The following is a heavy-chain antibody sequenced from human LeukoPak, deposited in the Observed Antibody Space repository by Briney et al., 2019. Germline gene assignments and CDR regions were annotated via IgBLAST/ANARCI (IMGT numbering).Heavy chain of an antibody. V-gene: IGHV4-61*08. Sequence: PSETLSLTCTVSGGSISSGGYYWSWIRQHPGKGLEWIGYIYYSGSTNYNPSLKSRVTVSVDTSKKQFSLRLSSVTAADTAVYYCARVFYYDSSGYYYGHNWIDPWGQGILVTVSS. J-gene: IGHJ5*02. CDR1: GGSISSGGYY. D-gene: IGHD3-22*01. CDR2: IYYSGST. CDR3: ARVFYYDSSGYYYGHNWIDP.